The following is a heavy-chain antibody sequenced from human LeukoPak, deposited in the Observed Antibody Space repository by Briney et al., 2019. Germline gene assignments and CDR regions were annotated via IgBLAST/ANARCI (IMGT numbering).Heavy chain of an antibody. CDR3: ARVDYGSGSYLDY. V-gene: IGHV3-53*01. D-gene: IGHD3-10*01. J-gene: IGHJ4*01. CDR1: GFTVSSNY. CDR2: IYSGGST. Sequence: PGGSLRLSRAASGFTVSSNYMSRVRQAPGQGLEWVSVIYSGGSTYYADSVKGRFTISRDNSKNTLYRQMNSLRAEDTAVYYCARVDYGSGSYLDYWGHRTLVTVSS.